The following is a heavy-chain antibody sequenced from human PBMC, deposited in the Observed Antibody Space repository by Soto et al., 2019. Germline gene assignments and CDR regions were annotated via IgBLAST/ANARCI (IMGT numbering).Heavy chain of an antibody. CDR3: ASAVYTMVRGVIIPDYYGMDV. D-gene: IGHD3-10*01. CDR1: GGTFSSYA. Sequence: GASVKVSCKASGGTFSSYAISWVRQAPGQGLEWMGGIIPIFGTANYAQKFQGRVTITADESTSTAYMELSSPRSEDTAVYYCASAVYTMVRGVIIPDYYGMDVWGQGTTVTVSS. CDR2: IIPIFGTA. J-gene: IGHJ6*02. V-gene: IGHV1-69*13.